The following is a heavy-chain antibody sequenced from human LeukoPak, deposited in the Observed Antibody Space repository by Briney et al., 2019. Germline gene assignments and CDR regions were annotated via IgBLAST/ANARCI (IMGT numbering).Heavy chain of an antibody. J-gene: IGHJ5*02. Sequence: SETLSLTCTVSGGSISSYYWSWIRQPAGKGLEWIGPMYPSGSTNYNPFLKSRVTMSVDTSKNQFSLKLTSVTAADTAVYYCARAPVAGSSGPNWFDPWGQGTLVTVSS. CDR2: MYPSGST. D-gene: IGHD6-19*01. CDR1: GGSISSYY. CDR3: ARAPVAGSSGPNWFDP. V-gene: IGHV4-4*07.